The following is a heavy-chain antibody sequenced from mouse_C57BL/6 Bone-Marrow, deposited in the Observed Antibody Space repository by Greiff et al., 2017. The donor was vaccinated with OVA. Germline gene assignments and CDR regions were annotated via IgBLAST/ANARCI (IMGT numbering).Heavy chain of an antibody. V-gene: IGHV5-6*01. CDR1: GFTFSSYG. D-gene: IGHD1-1*02. J-gene: IGHJ2*01. CDR3: ARQGWLSRFGY. Sequence: EVKLMESGGDLVKPGGSLKLSCAASGFTFSSYGMSWVRQTPDKRLEWVATISSGGSYTYYPDSVKGRFTISRDNAKNTLYLQMSSLQSEDTAMYDCARQGWLSRFGYWGQGTTLTVSS. CDR2: ISSGGSYT.